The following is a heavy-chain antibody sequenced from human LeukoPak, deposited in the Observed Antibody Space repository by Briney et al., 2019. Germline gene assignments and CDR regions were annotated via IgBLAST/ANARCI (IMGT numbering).Heavy chain of an antibody. Sequence: PGGSLRLSCAASGFTFSSYAMSWVRQAPGKGLEWVSAISGSGGSTYYADSVKGRFTISRDNSKNTLYLQMNSLRAEDTAVYYCAKDRGYSTTWNLFDYWGQGTLVTVSS. V-gene: IGHV3-23*01. CDR2: ISGSGGST. CDR1: GFTFSSYA. D-gene: IGHD6-13*01. J-gene: IGHJ4*02. CDR3: AKDRGYSTTWNLFDY.